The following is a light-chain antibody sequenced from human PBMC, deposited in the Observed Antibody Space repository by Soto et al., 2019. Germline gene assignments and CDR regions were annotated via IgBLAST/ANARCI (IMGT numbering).Light chain of an antibody. CDR1: KSVGGD. Sequence: DIVLTQSPATLSLTTGQGASLSCRASKSVGGDLVWYQQHPGQAPRLLIYDASNRATGIPPRFSGSGSGTDFTLTISSLEPEDFAVYYCQQRTNWPWTFGQGSKVDIK. V-gene: IGKV3-11*01. CDR3: QQRTNWPWT. CDR2: DAS. J-gene: IGKJ1*01.